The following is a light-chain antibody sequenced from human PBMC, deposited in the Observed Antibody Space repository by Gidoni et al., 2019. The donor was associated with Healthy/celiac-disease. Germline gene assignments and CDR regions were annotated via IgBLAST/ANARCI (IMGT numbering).Light chain of an antibody. CDR2: DAS. CDR1: QSVSSY. Sequence: DIVLTQSPATLSLSPGERATLSCRASQSVSSYLAWYQQKPGQAPMLLIYDASNRATGIPARFSGSGSGTDFTLTISSLEPEDFAVYYCQQRSNWPRTFGPXTKVDIK. CDR3: QQRSNWPRT. J-gene: IGKJ3*01. V-gene: IGKV3-11*01.